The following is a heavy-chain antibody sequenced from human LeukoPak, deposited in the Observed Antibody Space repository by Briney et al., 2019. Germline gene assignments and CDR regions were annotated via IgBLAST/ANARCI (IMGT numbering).Heavy chain of an antibody. CDR2: IYYSGST. CDR3: ARDGYTGSGSYVEDY. J-gene: IGHJ4*02. D-gene: IGHD3-10*01. CDR1: GGSISSSSYY. V-gene: IGHV4-39*07. Sequence: NPSETLSLTCTVSGGSISSSSYYWGWIRQPPGKGLEWIGSIYYSGSTYYNPSLKSRVTISVDTSKNQFSLKLSSVTAVDTAVYYCARDGYTGSGSYVEDYWGQGTLVTVSS.